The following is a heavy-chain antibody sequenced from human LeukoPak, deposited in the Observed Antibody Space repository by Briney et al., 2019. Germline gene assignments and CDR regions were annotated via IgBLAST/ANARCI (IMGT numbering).Heavy chain of an antibody. Sequence: GGSLRLSCAASGFTFSNYEMNWVRQAPGKGLEWLANIKGDGSDKNYVDSVKGRFTISRDNAKNSLFLQMSSLRGEDTALYYCATEHWGPNSWGQGTLVTVSS. CDR2: IKGDGSDK. D-gene: IGHD3-16*01. J-gene: IGHJ4*02. CDR3: ATEHWGPNS. CDR1: GFTFSNYE. V-gene: IGHV3-7*01.